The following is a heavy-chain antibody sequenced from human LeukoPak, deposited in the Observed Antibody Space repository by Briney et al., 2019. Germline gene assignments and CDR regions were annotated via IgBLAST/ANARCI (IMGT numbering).Heavy chain of an antibody. Sequence: ASVKVSCKASGYTFTGYYMHWVLQAPGHGLEWMGRINPNSGGTNYAQKFQGRVTMTRDTSISTAYMELSRLRSDDTAVYYCARDRDYYDSSGYDYWGQGTLVTVSS. J-gene: IGHJ4*02. CDR3: ARDRDYYDSSGYDY. V-gene: IGHV1-2*06. D-gene: IGHD3-22*01. CDR2: INPNSGGT. CDR1: GYTFTGYY.